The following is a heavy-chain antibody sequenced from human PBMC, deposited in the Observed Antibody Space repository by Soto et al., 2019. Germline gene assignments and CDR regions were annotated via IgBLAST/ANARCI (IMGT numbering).Heavy chain of an antibody. D-gene: IGHD5-12*01. Sequence: GGSLRLSCSGSVFTFSGSAMHWVRQASGKGLEWVGRIRSKANSYATAYAASVKGRFTISRDDSKNTAYLQMNSLKTEDTAVYYCTVIHSGYDEIDAFDIWGQGTMVSVSS. V-gene: IGHV3-73*01. J-gene: IGHJ3*02. CDR3: TVIHSGYDEIDAFDI. CDR1: VFTFSGSA. CDR2: IRSKANSYAT.